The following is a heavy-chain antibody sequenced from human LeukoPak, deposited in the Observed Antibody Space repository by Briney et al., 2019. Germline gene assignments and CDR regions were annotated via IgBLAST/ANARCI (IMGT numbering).Heavy chain of an antibody. V-gene: IGHV4-38-2*01. Sequence: SETLSLTCAVSGYSISRGYYWGWIRQPPGKGLEWIGSIYHSGSTYYNPSLKSRVTISVDTSKNQFSLKLSSVTAADTAVYYCARRTGWGYYDILTGYLNDAFDIWGQGTMVTVSS. CDR3: ARRTGWGYYDILTGYLNDAFDI. J-gene: IGHJ3*02. D-gene: IGHD3-9*01. CDR1: GYSISRGYY. CDR2: IYHSGST.